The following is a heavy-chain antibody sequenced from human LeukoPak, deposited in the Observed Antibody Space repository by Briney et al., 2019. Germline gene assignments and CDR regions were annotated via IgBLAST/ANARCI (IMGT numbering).Heavy chain of an antibody. CDR1: GGSISSSSYY. J-gene: IGHJ4*02. V-gene: IGHV4-39*01. CDR2: IYYSGST. CDR3: ARFRSENMTLGHFDY. Sequence: PSETLSLTCTVSGGSISSSSYYWGWIRQPPGKGLEWIGSIYYSGSTYYNPSLKSRVTISVDTSKNQFSLKLSSVTAADTAVYYCARFRSENMTLGHFDYWGQGTLVTVSS. D-gene: IGHD1/OR15-1a*01.